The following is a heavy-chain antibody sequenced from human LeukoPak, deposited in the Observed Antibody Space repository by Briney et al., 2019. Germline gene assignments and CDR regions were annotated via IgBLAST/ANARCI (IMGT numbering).Heavy chain of an antibody. D-gene: IGHD4-17*01. V-gene: IGHV3-23*01. CDR1: GFTFSSYA. CDR2: ISGSGGST. CDR3: AKERTDYGGYVVTGYFDY. J-gene: IGHJ4*02. Sequence: GGSLRLSCAASGFTFSSYAMSWVRQAPGKGLEWVSAISGSGGSTYYADSVKGRFTISRDNSKNTLYLQMNSLRAEDTAVYYCAKERTDYGGYVVTGYFDYWGQGTLVTVSS.